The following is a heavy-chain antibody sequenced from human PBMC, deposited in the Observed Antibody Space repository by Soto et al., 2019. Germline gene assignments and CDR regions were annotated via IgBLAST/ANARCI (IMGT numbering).Heavy chain of an antibody. D-gene: IGHD2-2*01. CDR2: IFSNDEK. CDR3: AHPVSSTSPYFDY. CDR1: GFSLSNARMG. J-gene: IGHJ4*02. V-gene: IGHV2-26*01. Sequence: KESGPVLVKPRETLTLTCTVSGFSLSNARMGVSWIRQPPGKALEWLAHIFSNDEKSYSTSLKSRLTISKDTSKSQVVLTMTNMDPVDTATYYCAHPVSSTSPYFDYWGQGTLVTVSS.